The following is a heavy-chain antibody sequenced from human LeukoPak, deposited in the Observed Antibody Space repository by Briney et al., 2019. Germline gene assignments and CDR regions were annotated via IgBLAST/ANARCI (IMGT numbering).Heavy chain of an antibody. Sequence: PGGSLRLSCAASGFTFSSYEMNWVRQAPGKGLEWVANIKQDGSEKYYVDSVKGRFTISRDNAKNSLYLQMNSLRAEDTAVYYCARGWQQRYYYYYYMDVWGKGTTVTVSS. CDR1: GFTFSSYE. J-gene: IGHJ6*03. D-gene: IGHD6-13*01. CDR2: IKQDGSEK. V-gene: IGHV3-7*01. CDR3: ARGWQQRYYYYYYMDV.